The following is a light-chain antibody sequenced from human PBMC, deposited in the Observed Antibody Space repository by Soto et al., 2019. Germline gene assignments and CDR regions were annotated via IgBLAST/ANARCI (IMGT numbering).Light chain of an antibody. CDR2: GAS. Sequence: THSPRTLSLSAVERPTLSFGASHTIGSSSLAWYQQKGGQAPRLLIYGASSRATGIPDRFSGSGSGTAVTPNISSLAPDDSPAYYCQPSGSPRTLGQGPNVDI. V-gene: IGKV3-20*01. CDR1: HTIGSSS. CDR3: QPSGSPRT. J-gene: IGKJ1*01.